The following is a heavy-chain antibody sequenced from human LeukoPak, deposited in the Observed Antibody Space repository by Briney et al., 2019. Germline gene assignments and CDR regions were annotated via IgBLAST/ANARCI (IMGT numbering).Heavy chain of an antibody. D-gene: IGHD3-22*01. CDR3: AREVVLSTSAWFEY. V-gene: IGHV3-7*01. J-gene: IGHJ4*02. CDR1: GFIFSSSV. CDR2: IKEDGTEK. Sequence: PGGSLRLSCEASGFIFSSSVLHWVRQAPGKGLEWVANIKEDGTEKYYQDSVKGRFTISRDNAKNSLYLQMNSLRAEDTAVYYCAREVVLSTSAWFEYWGQGTLVTVSS.